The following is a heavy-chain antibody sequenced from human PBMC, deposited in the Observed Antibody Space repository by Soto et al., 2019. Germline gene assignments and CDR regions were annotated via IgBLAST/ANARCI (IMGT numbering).Heavy chain of an antibody. CDR3: ARIPIRGVIDYYYGMDV. Sequence: SGPTLVNPTQPLTLTCTFSGFSLSTSGMCVSWIRQPPGKALEWLALIDWDDDKYYSTSLKTRLTISKDTSKNQVVLTMTNMDPVDTATYYCARIPIRGVIDYYYGMDVWGQGTTVTVSS. CDR1: GFSLSTSGMC. D-gene: IGHD3-10*01. J-gene: IGHJ6*02. V-gene: IGHV2-70*01. CDR2: IDWDDDK.